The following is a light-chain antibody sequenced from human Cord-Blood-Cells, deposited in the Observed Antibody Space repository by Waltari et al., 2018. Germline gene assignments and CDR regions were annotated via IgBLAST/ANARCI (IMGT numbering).Light chain of an antibody. CDR2: SKN. Sequence: QSVPTQPPPASGTPGPPVPTAWSRCTPNLLRNTLTWYQQLPGTPPHLLIYSKNRRRPGVPDQFSGSKSGTSAALAISGLQSEEEADYYCAAWDDSLNADVVFGGGTKLTVL. V-gene: IGLV1-44*01. CDR1: TPNLLRNT. J-gene: IGLJ2*01. CDR3: AAWDDSLNADVV.